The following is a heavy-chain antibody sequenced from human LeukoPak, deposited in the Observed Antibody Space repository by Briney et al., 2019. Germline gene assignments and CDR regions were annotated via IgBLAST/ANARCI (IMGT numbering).Heavy chain of an antibody. CDR3: AKVGFGFDY. J-gene: IGHJ4*02. V-gene: IGHV3-30*18. D-gene: IGHD3-16*01. CDR1: GFTFRDYG. Sequence: GGSLRLSCLVSGFTFRDYGMHWVRQAPGKGLEWVAHISYDGATEHYADSVRGRFTASRDDSKNTAYLQMDSLRPEDTASYFCAKVGFGFDYWGQGTVVTVSS. CDR2: ISYDGATE.